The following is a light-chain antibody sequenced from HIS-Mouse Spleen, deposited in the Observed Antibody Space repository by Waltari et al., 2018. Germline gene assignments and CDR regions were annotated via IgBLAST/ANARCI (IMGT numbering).Light chain of an antibody. J-gene: IGKJ2*01. CDR1: QSVLYSSNNKNY. Sequence: DIVMTQSPDSLPVSLGERATINCKYSQSVLYSSNNKNYLDWYQQKPGQPHKLLIYWASTRESGFPDRFSGSGSGTDFTLTISSLQAEDVAVYYCQQYYSTPYTFGQGTKLEIK. CDR2: WAS. CDR3: QQYYSTPYT. V-gene: IGKV4-1*01.